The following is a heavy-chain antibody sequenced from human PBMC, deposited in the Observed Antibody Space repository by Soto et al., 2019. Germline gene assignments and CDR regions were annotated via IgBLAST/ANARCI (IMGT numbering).Heavy chain of an antibody. Sequence: VSGPTLVNPTQTLTLTCSFSGFSLTSSGMCVSWIRQPPGKALEWLALIDWDDDKYYSTSLKTRLTISKDTSENQVVLTMSNMDPVDTATYYCARTFNGYPDYWGQGTLVTVSS. CDR1: GFSLTSSGMC. CDR2: IDWDDDK. D-gene: IGHD5-18*01. J-gene: IGHJ4*02. CDR3: ARTFNGYPDY. V-gene: IGHV2-70*12.